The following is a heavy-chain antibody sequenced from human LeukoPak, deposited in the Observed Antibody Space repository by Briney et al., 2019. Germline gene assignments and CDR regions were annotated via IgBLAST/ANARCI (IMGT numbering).Heavy chain of an antibody. CDR3: ARLLGSSYYSFDS. Sequence: SETLSLTCTVSGGSITSNYHYWGWIRQPPGKGLEWMGNIYHGGPTYYSPSLQSRITVSVDTSKNQFYVKLRSVTAADTAVYYCARLLGSSYYSFDSWGQGTLVTVSS. CDR1: GGSITSNYHY. V-gene: IGHV4-39*01. D-gene: IGHD3-22*01. J-gene: IGHJ4*02. CDR2: IYHGGPT.